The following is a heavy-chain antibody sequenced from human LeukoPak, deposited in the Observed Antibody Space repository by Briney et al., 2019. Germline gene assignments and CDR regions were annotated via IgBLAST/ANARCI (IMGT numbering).Heavy chain of an antibody. CDR2: ISASGGST. Sequence: GGTLRLSCAASGFTFSSFGMSWVRQAPGKGLEWVATISASGGSTYYAGCVKGRFTVSRDNSKNTLDLEMNILRAEDTAVYYCVKHHTANYYDFDYWGQGTLVTVSS. J-gene: IGHJ4*02. V-gene: IGHV3-23*01. CDR3: VKHHTANYYDFDY. CDR1: GFTFSSFG. D-gene: IGHD3-10*01.